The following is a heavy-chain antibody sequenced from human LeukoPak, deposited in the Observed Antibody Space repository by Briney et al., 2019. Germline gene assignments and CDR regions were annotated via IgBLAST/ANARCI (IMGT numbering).Heavy chain of an antibody. CDR3: ARAYYYGSGSYGLDY. J-gene: IGHJ4*02. V-gene: IGHV4-59*01. D-gene: IGHD3-10*01. CDR1: GGSISSYY. CDR2: IYSSGST. Sequence: SETLSLTCTVSGGSISSYYWSWIRQPPGKGLEWIGYIYSSGSTDYNPSLKSRVTISVDTSKNQFSLKLTSVTAADTAVYYCARAYYYGSGSYGLDYWGQGTLVTVSS.